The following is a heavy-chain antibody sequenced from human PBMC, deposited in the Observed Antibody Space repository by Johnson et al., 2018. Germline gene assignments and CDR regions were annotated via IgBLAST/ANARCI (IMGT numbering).Heavy chain of an antibody. D-gene: IGHD6-6*01. CDR3: VEKYSTSSSFDA. J-gene: IGHJ4*02. CDR2: ISWNSGSI. Sequence: VQLVESGGGLVQPGRSXRLSCAASGFTFDDYAMHWVRQAPGKGLEWVSGISWNSGSIGYADSVKGRFTISRDNAKNSLYLQMNSLRAEDTAVYYCVEKYSTSSSFDAWGQGTLVTVSS. CDR1: GFTFDDYA. V-gene: IGHV3-9*01.